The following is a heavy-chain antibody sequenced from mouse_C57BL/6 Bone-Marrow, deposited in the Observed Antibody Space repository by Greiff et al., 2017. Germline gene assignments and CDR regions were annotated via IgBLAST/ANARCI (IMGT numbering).Heavy chain of an antibody. CDR3: ARVTTVAHYAMDY. J-gene: IGHJ4*01. CDR2: IDPNSGGT. D-gene: IGHD1-1*01. V-gene: IGHV1-72*01. CDR1: GYTFTSYW. Sequence: QVQLQQPGAELVKAGASVKLSCKASGYTFTSYWMHWVKQRPGRGLEWIGRIDPNSGGTKYNEKFKSKATLTVDKPSSTAYMQLSSLTSEDSAVYYCARVTTVAHYAMDYWGQGTSVTVSS.